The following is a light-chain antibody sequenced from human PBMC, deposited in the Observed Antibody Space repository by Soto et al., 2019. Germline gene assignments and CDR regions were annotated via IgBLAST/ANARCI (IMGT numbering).Light chain of an antibody. Sequence: QSALTQPRSVSGSPGQSVTISCIGTSSDVGGYNFVSWYQQYPGKAPKVIIYDVSKRPSGVPDRFSGSKSGNTASLTISGLQADDEADYYCCSYAGSYTLWVFGGGTQLTVL. CDR3: CSYAGSYTLWV. CDR2: DVS. J-gene: IGLJ3*02. CDR1: SSDVGGYNF. V-gene: IGLV2-11*01.